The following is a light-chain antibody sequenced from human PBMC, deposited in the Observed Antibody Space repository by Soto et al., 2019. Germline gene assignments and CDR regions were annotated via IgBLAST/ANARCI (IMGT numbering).Light chain of an antibody. J-gene: IGKJ5*01. CDR3: QQYGSSPIT. CDR1: HGGSSY. CDR2: DAS. V-gene: IGKV3-20*01. Sequence: EIVLTQSPATLSLSPGERATLSFRANHGGSSYLPWDQQKPGQAPRLLIYDASNRATGIPDRFSGSGSGTDFTLTISRLEPEDFAVYYCQQYGSSPITFGQGTRLEIK.